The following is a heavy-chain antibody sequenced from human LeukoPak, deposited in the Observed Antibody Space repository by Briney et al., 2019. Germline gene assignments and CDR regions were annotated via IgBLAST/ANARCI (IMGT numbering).Heavy chain of an antibody. CDR3: ARDPGIAAAGTVGYFDS. CDR1: GFTFSSYS. J-gene: IGHJ4*02. CDR2: ISSSSSYI. Sequence: GGSLRLSCAASGFTFSSYSMNWVRQAPGKGLEWVSSISSSSSYIYYADSVKGRFTISRDNAMNSLYLQMNSLRVEDTAVYYCARDPGIAAAGTVGYFDSWGQGILVTVSS. D-gene: IGHD6-13*01. V-gene: IGHV3-21*01.